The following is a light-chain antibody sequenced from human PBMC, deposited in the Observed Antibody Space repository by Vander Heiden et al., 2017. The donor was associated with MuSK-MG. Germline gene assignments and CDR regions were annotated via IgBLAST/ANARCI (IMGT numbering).Light chain of an antibody. CDR3: QQSYSTPLT. V-gene: IGKV1-39*01. Sequence: DIQMTQSPSSLSASVGDRVTITCRASQSISSYLNWYQQKPGKAPKLLIYAASSLQSGVPSRFSGSGSGTDFTLTISSLQPEDFATYYCQQSYSTPLTFGPGTKADIK. CDR1: QSISSY. CDR2: AAS. J-gene: IGKJ3*01.